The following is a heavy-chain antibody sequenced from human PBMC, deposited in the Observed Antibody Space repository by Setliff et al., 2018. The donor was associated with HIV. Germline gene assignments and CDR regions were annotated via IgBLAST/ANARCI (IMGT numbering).Heavy chain of an antibody. V-gene: IGHV4-31*03. CDR2: IYYSGST. J-gene: IGHJ4*02. D-gene: IGHD1-20*01. CDR1: GDSITSGGYF. CDR3: ARAVYYFDF. Sequence: SETLSLTCTVSGDSITSGGYFWSWIRQHPGKGLEWIGHIYYSGSTYYNPSLKSRVTISVDTSKNQFSLRLSSVTAADTAVYYCARAVYYFDFWGQGTLVTVSS.